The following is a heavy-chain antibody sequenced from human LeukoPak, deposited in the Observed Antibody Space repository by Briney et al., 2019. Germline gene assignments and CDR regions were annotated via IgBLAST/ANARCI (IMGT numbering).Heavy chain of an antibody. D-gene: IGHD6-13*01. V-gene: IGHV1-69*06. CDR3: ARQENLIAAAYPDY. J-gene: IGHJ4*02. CDR2: IIPIFGTA. Sequence: GASLKVSCKASGYTFTSYAISWVRQAPGQGLEWMGGIIPIFGTANYAQKFQGRVTITADKSTSTAYMELSSLRSEDTAVYYSARQENLIAAAYPDYWGQGTLVTVSS. CDR1: GYTFTSYA.